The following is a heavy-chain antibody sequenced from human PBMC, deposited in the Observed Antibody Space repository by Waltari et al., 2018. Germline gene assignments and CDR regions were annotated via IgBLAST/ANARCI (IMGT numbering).Heavy chain of an antibody. D-gene: IGHD3-9*01. V-gene: IGHV3-74*01. J-gene: IGHJ4*02. CDR3: TRAGYYRFDY. CDR2: INNDGTST. Sequence: EVQLVESGGGLVQPGGSLRLSCVASVFTFSSYWMHGVRQAPGKGLVWVSRINNDGTSTSCADSVKGRFTISRDNAKNTLYLQMNSLRAEDTAVYYCTRAGYYRFDYWGQGTLATVSS. CDR1: VFTFSSYW.